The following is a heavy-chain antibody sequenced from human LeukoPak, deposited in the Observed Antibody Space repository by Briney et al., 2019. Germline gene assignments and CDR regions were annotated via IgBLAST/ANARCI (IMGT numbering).Heavy chain of an antibody. CDR2: ISSSSSYI. V-gene: IGHV3-21*01. Sequence: KTGGSLRLSCAASGFTFSSYSMNWVRQAPGKGLEWVSSISSSSSYIYYADSVKGRFTISRDNAKNSLYLQMNSLRAEDTAVYYCARGQWLVVEFDYWGQGTLVTVSS. CDR3: ARGQWLVVEFDY. CDR1: GFTFSSYS. D-gene: IGHD6-19*01. J-gene: IGHJ4*02.